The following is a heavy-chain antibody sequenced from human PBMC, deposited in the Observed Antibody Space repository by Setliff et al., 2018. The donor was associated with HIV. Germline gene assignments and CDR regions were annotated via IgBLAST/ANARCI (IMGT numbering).Heavy chain of an antibody. CDR2: IYYSGTT. CDR1: GGSINSGNNY. D-gene: IGHD3-10*01. J-gene: IGHJ4*01. Sequence: SETLSLTCTVSGGSINSGNNYWSWIRQHPGKGLEWIGFIYYSGTTYYNPSLKSRVTISVDTSKNQFSLRLSSVSAADTALYYCARGGGITWRSYSFDYWGHGTLVTVSS. V-gene: IGHV4-31*03. CDR3: ARGGGITWRSYSFDY.